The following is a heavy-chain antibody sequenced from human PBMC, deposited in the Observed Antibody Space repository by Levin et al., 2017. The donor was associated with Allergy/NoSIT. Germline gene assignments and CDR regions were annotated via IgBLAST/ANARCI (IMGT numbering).Heavy chain of an antibody. J-gene: IGHJ2*01. Sequence: KTSETLSLSCTVSGDSIRSTTYYWGWIRQPPGKGLEWIGTIYYSGTTYYNPSLKSRVTISIDRSKNQFSLKLSSVTAADTAVYYCARPVLMVYVRVQNWYFDLWGRGTLVTVSS. CDR1: GDSIRSTTYY. V-gene: IGHV4-39*01. CDR3: ARPVLMVYVRVQNWYFDL. CDR2: IYYSGTT. D-gene: IGHD3-10*02.